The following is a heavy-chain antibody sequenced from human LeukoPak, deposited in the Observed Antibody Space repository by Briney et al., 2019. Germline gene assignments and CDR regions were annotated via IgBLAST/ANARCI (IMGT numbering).Heavy chain of an antibody. CDR3: ARGRLDGYYYYYMDV. Sequence: SETLSLTCAVYGGSFSDYYWSWIRQAPGKGLEWIGEINHSGNTNYNPSLKSRVTISVDTSKNQFSLKLSSVTAADTAVYYCARGRLDGYYYYYMDVWGKGTTVTISS. CDR2: INHSGNT. J-gene: IGHJ6*03. CDR1: GGSFSDYY. D-gene: IGHD3-22*01. V-gene: IGHV4-34*01.